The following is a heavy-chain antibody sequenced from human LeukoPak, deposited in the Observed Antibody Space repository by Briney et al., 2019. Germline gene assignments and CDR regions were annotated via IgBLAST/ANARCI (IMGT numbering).Heavy chain of an antibody. Sequence: GGSLRLSCAASGFTFNIYWMSWVRQTPGKGLEWVANINQDGSQIYYVDSVKGRFTISRDNAKNSLYLQMNSLRAEDTAVYYCARDLNWETYWGQGTLVSVSS. CDR3: ARDLNWETY. V-gene: IGHV3-7*01. D-gene: IGHD7-27*01. J-gene: IGHJ4*02. CDR2: INQDGSQI. CDR1: GFTFNIYW.